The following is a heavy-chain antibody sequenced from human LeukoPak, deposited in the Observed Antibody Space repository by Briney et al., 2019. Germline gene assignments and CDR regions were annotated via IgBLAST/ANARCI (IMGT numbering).Heavy chain of an antibody. J-gene: IGHJ4*02. CDR2: IWYDGSNK. CDR1: GFTFSSYG. Sequence: GRSLRLSCAASGFTFSSYGMHWARQAPGKGLEWVAVIWYDGSNKYYADSVKGRFTVSRDNSKNTLYLQMNSLRGEDTAVYYCAKGPELATLFYFDYWGQGTLVTVSS. D-gene: IGHD1-14*01. CDR3: AKGPELATLFYFDY. V-gene: IGHV3-33*03.